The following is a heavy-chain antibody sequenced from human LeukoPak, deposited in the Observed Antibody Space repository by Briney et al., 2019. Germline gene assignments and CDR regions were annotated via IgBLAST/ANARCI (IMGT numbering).Heavy chain of an antibody. CDR3: ARAYTDSSGWYKDDAFDI. J-gene: IGHJ3*02. V-gene: IGHV1-69*06. D-gene: IGHD6-19*01. CDR2: IIPIFGTA. Sequence: ASVKVSCKASGGTFSIYSISWVRQAPGQGLEWMGGIIPIFGTANYAQKFQGRVTITADKSASTAYMELSSLRSEDTAVYYCARAYTDSSGWYKDDAFDIWGQGTMVTVSS. CDR1: GGTFSIYS.